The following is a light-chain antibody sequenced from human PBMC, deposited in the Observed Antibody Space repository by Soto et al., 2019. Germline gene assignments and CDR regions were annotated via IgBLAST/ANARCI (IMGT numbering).Light chain of an antibody. CDR3: CSYAGRYTYV. Sequence: QSALTQPRSVSGSPGQSVTISCTGTSSDVGGYNYVSWYQQHPGKAPKFLIYDVSKRPSGVPDRFSGSTSGNTASLTISGLQADDEADYYCCSYAGRYTYVFGTGTKLPVL. CDR2: DVS. J-gene: IGLJ1*01. CDR1: SSDVGGYNY. V-gene: IGLV2-11*01.